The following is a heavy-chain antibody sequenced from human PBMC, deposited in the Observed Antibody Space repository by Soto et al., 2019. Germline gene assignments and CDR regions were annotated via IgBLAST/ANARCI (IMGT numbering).Heavy chain of an antibody. J-gene: IGHJ3*02. D-gene: IGHD2-2*01. CDR3: ARVMMRDIVVVPAAPLDAFDI. V-gene: IGHV4-34*01. CDR1: GGSFSGYY. Sequence: AETLSLTCAVYGGSFSGYYWSWIRQPPGKGLEWIGEINHSGSTNYNPSLKSRVTISVDTSKNQFSLKLSSVTAADTAVYYCARVMMRDIVVVPAAPLDAFDIWGQGTMVTV. CDR2: INHSGST.